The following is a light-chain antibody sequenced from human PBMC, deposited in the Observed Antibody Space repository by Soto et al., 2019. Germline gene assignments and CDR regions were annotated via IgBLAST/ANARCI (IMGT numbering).Light chain of an antibody. CDR2: DAS. V-gene: IGKV3-11*01. J-gene: IGKJ5*01. CDR1: QSVFNF. CDR3: QHRSNWPIT. Sequence: EIVLTQSPATLSLSPGEGATLSCRASQSVFNFLAWYQQKPGQAPRLLIYDASNRATGIPARLSGSGSGTDFTLTISSLEPEDFAVYYCQHRSNWPITFGQGTRLEI.